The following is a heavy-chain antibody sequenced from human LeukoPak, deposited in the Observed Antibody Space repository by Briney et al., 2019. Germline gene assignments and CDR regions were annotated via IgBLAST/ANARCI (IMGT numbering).Heavy chain of an antibody. J-gene: IGHJ2*01. D-gene: IGHD3-10*01. V-gene: IGHV4-61*02. Sequence: SETLSLTCTVSGGSISSGSHYWSWIRQPAGKGLEWIGRIYTSGATNYNPSLKSRVTISVGTSKSRFSLKLSSVTAADTAVYYCARDRSGRMNWYFDLWGRGTLVTVSS. CDR1: GGSISSGSHY. CDR3: ARDRSGRMNWYFDL. CDR2: IYTSGAT.